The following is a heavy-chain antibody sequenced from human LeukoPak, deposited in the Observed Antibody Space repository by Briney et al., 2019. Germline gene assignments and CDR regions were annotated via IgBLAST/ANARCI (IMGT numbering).Heavy chain of an antibody. CDR1: GYSFTSYR. CDR2: IYPGDSDT. V-gene: IGHV5-51*01. Sequence: GDSLKISCKGSGYSFTSYRIGWVRQMPGKGLEWMGIIYPGDSDTRYSPSFQGQVTISANKSISTAYLQWSSLKASDTAMYYCARRTTMMDLDYWGQGTLVTVSS. D-gene: IGHD3-22*01. CDR3: ARRTTMMDLDY. J-gene: IGHJ4*02.